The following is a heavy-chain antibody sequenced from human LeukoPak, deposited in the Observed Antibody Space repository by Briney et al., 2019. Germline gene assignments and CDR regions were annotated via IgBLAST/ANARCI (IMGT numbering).Heavy chain of an antibody. J-gene: IGHJ4*02. V-gene: IGHV3-30*02. CDR3: AKGGSFDYGDLLFDY. D-gene: IGHD4-17*01. Sequence: DSVKDRFTISRDNSKNTLYLQMNSLRAEDTAVYYCAKGGSFDYGDLLFDYWGQGTLVTVSS.